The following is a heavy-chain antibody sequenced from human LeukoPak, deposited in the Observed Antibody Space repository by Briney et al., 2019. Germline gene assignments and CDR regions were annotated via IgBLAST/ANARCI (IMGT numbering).Heavy chain of an antibody. J-gene: IGHJ4*02. CDR1: GFTFSSYS. Sequence: PGGSLRLSCAASGFTFSSYSMNWVRQAPGKGLEWVSSISSSSSYIYYADSVKGRFTISRDNAKNSLYLQMNSLRAEDTAVYYCAHSSGYQYYFDYWGQGTLVTVSS. V-gene: IGHV3-21*01. D-gene: IGHD3-22*01. CDR3: AHSSGYQYYFDY. CDR2: ISSSSSYI.